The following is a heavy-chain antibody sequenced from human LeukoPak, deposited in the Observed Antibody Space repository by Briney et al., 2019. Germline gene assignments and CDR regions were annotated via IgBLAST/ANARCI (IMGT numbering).Heavy chain of an antibody. D-gene: IGHD5-24*01. CDR2: ISSNGGST. CDR3: ARVGEMATSDY. J-gene: IGHJ4*02. CDR1: GFTFSSYA. Sequence: PGGSLRLSCAASGFTFSSYAMHWVRQAPGKGLEYVSAISSNGGSTYYANSVKGRFTISRDNSKNTLYLQMGSLRAEDMAVYYCARVGEMATSDYWGQGTLVTVSS. V-gene: IGHV3-64*01.